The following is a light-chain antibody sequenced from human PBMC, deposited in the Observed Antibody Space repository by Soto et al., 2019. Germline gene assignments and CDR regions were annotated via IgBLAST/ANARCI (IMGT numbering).Light chain of an antibody. Sequence: SALTQPPSASGSPGQSITISCTGTSSDLGGYNYVSWYQQHPGKAPQLMIYEVSKRPSGVPDRFSGSKSGNTASLTVSGLQAEDEADYYCSSYAGSNNYVFGTGTKLTVL. J-gene: IGLJ1*01. CDR1: SSDLGGYNY. V-gene: IGLV2-8*01. CDR3: SSYAGSNNYV. CDR2: EVS.